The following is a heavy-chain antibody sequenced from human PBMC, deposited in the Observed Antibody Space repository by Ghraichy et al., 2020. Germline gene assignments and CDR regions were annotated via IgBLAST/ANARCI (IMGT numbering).Heavy chain of an antibody. CDR3: ARVRMPIVVVPAAPPFDYYYMDV. Sequence: GESLNISCAASGFTFSDYYMNWVRQAPGKGLEWVSSISSSSTIYYADSVKGRFTISRDNAKNSLYLQMNSLRAEDTAVYYCARVRMPIVVVPAAPPFDYYYMDVWGKGTTVTVSS. J-gene: IGHJ6*03. D-gene: IGHD2-2*01. CDR2: ISSSSTI. CDR1: GFTFSDYY. V-gene: IGHV3-69-1*01.